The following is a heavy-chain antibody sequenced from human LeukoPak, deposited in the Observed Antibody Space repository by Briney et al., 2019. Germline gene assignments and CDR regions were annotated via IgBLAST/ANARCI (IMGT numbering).Heavy chain of an antibody. D-gene: IGHD3-22*01. J-gene: IGHJ1*01. CDR1: GDYISSSSYY. CDR3: ARRRYYDCTGYLD. CDR2: IYYSGST. Sequence: PSETLSLTCTLSGDYISSSSYYWGWIRQPPGKGLEWIGDIYYSGSTYYNASLKGRVSISIDTSNNHFSLHLRSLTAADTALYYCARRRYYDCTGYLDWGHGTLVTVSS. V-gene: IGHV4-39*02.